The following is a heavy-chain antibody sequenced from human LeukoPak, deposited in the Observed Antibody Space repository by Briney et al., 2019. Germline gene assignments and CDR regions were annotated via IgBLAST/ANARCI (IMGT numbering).Heavy chain of an antibody. Sequence: PSETLSLTCTVSGGSISTSNYYWGWIRQPPGKGLEWIGSIYYSGSTYYNPSLKSRVTISVDTSKNQFSLKLSSVTAADTAVYYCARELVVAATRWKYYYYMDVWGKGTTVTISS. V-gene: IGHV4-39*07. CDR3: ARELVVAATRWKYYYYMDV. J-gene: IGHJ6*03. CDR1: GGSISTSNYY. D-gene: IGHD2-15*01. CDR2: IYYSGST.